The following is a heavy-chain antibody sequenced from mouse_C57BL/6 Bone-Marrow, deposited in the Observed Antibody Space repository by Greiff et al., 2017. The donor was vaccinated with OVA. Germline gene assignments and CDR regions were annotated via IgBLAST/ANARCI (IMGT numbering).Heavy chain of an antibody. CDR1: GYTFTSYW. CDR2: INPSTGYT. CDR3: ARISSGYFDY. V-gene: IGHV1-7*01. J-gene: IGHJ2*01. D-gene: IGHD3-1*01. Sequence: VQLQQSGAELAKPGASVKMSCKASGYTFTSYWMHWVKQRPGQGLEWIGYINPSTGYTEYNQKFKDKATLTADKSSSTAYMQLSSLTSEDYAIYYCARISSGYFDYWGQGTTLTVSS.